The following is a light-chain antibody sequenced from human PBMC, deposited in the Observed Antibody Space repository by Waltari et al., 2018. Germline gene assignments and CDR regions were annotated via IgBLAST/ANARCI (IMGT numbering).Light chain of an antibody. Sequence: SCRASQSVSRALAWYQQKPGQAPRLLIFGASTRATGIPDRFSGSGSGTDFSLTISRLEPDDFAVYYCQHYLRLPVTFGQGTTVEI. CDR1: QSVSRA. V-gene: IGKV3-20*01. CDR2: GAS. J-gene: IGKJ1*01. CDR3: QHYLRLPVT.